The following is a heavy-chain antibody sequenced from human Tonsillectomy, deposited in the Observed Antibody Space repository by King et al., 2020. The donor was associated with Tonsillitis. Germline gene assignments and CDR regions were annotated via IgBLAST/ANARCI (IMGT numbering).Heavy chain of an antibody. Sequence: VQLQQWGAGLLKPSETLSLTCAVFGGSFSGYYWSWIRQPPGKGLEWIGEINHSGSANYNPSLKSRVTISVDTSKNQFSLKLSSVTAADTAVYYCARRAGQHLVRWAGYFDYWGQGTLVTVSS. CDR3: ARRAGQHLVRWAGYFDY. CDR2: INHSGSA. CDR1: GGSFSGYY. J-gene: IGHJ4*02. V-gene: IGHV4-34*01. D-gene: IGHD6-13*01.